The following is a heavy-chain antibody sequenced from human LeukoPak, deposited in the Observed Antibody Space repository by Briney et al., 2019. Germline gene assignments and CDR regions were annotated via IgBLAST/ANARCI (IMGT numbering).Heavy chain of an antibody. CDR1: AGSIRSSSYY. CDR2: IYYSGST. Sequence: SETRSLTCTVSAGSIRSSSYYWGWIRQPPGKGLEWIGRIYYSGSTYYNPSLESRVTISVHTSKNQFTLKLSSVTAADTAVYYCARNHLNYEVTRYYNYGMDVWGQGTTVTVSS. D-gene: IGHD1-14*01. J-gene: IGHJ6*02. CDR3: ARNHLNYEVTRYYNYGMDV. V-gene: IGHV4-39*01.